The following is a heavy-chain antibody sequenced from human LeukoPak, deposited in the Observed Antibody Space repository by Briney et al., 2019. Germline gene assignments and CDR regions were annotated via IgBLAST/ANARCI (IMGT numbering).Heavy chain of an antibody. CDR2: INYDGSKE. J-gene: IGHJ4*02. CDR1: GFTFSRFG. Sequence: GGSLRLSCAASGFTFSRFGMHWVRQAPGKGLEWVTFINYDGSKEYYADSVKGRFTISRDNSKNTLYLQMKSLRAEDTAVYYCAKGDYYDSSGYWTWDYWGQGTLVTVSS. CDR3: AKGDYYDSSGYWTWDY. D-gene: IGHD3-22*01. V-gene: IGHV3-30*02.